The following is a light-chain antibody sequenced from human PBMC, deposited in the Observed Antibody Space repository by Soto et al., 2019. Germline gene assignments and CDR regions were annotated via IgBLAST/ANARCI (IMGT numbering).Light chain of an antibody. CDR1: QSVSSY. CDR3: QQRSNWPGT. Sequence: IVLGTSPTTLSLSPGERGPPSCRARQSVSSYLAWYQQKPGQAPRLLIYDASNRATGIPARFSGSGSGTDFTLTISSLEPEDFAVYYCQQRSNWPGTFGQGTKVDIK. CDR2: DAS. V-gene: IGKV3-11*01. J-gene: IGKJ1*01.